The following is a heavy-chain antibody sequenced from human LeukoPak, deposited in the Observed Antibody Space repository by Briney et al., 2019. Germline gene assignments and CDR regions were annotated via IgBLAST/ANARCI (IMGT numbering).Heavy chain of an antibody. CDR2: IYYSGST. J-gene: IGHJ4*02. V-gene: IGHV4-30-4*01. CDR3: ARTKDAAMWALGY. D-gene: IGHD5-18*01. CDR1: GGSISSGDYY. Sequence: PSETLSLTCTVSGGSISSGDYYWSWIRQPPGKGLEWIGYIYYSGSTYYNPSLKSRVTISVDTSKNQFSLKLSSVTAADTAVYYCARTKDAAMWALGYWGQGTLVTVSS.